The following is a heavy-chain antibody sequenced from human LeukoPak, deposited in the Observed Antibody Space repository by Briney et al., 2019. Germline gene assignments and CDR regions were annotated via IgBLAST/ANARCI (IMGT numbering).Heavy chain of an antibody. Sequence: SETLSLTCTVSGVSISSYYWSWIRQPPGKGLEWIGYIYYSGSTNYNPSLKSRVTISVDTSKNQFSLKLSSVTAADTAVYYCARHLIQLGYLDYWGQGTLVTVSS. J-gene: IGHJ4*02. CDR3: ARHLIQLGYLDY. CDR1: GVSISSYY. CDR2: IYYSGST. V-gene: IGHV4-59*08. D-gene: IGHD5-18*01.